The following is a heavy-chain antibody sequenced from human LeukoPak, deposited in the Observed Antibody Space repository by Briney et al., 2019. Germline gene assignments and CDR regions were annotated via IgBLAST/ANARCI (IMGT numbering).Heavy chain of an antibody. J-gene: IGHJ3*02. Sequence: GGSLRLSCAASGFTFSNYAMNWVRQAPGKGLEWVSAISGSGDSTYYADPVKGRFTISRDNSKNTLYLQMSSLRAEDTALYYCAKDHDYYASGPIWGQGTMVTVSS. CDR1: GFTFSNYA. CDR2: ISGSGDST. D-gene: IGHD3-10*01. V-gene: IGHV3-23*01. CDR3: AKDHDYYASGPI.